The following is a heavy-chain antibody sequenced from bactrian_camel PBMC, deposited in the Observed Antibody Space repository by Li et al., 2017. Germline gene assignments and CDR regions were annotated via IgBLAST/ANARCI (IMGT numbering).Heavy chain of an antibody. CDR2: IHGDGSPT. V-gene: IGHV3S5*01. Sequence: HVQLVESGGGLVQPGGSLRLSCAASGFDFSSYYMSWVRLTPGKGLEWVSRIHGDGSPTNYADSVQGRFTISRDNAKNTLYLQMNSLKPEDTAVYYCAADPSRELWVGYPPYKYWGQGTQVTVS. D-gene: IGHD5*01. CDR3: AADPSRELWVGYPPYKY. CDR1: GFDFSSYY. J-gene: IGHJ4*01.